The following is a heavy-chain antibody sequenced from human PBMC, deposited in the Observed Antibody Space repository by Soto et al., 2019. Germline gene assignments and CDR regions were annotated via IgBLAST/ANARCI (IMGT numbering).Heavy chain of an antibody. CDR1: GYTFTSYD. D-gene: IGHD5-12*01. CDR2: MNPNSGNT. J-gene: IGHJ4*02. V-gene: IGHV1-8*01. CDR3: VRDSPIGSTFSGYDGIDY. Sequence: ASVKVSCKASGYTFTSYDINWVRQATGQGLEWMGWMNPNSGNTGYAQKFQGRVTMTRNTSISTAYMELNSLRSEDTAVYYCVRDSPIGSTFSGYDGIDYWGQGALVTVS.